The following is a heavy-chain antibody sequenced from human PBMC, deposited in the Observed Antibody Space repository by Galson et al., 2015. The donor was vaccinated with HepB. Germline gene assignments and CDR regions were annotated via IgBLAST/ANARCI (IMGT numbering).Heavy chain of an antibody. V-gene: IGHV3-64*01. J-gene: IGHJ3*02. CDR3: ARSSLRWELLPVDAFDI. CDR1: GFTFSSYA. CDR2: ISSNGGST. Sequence: SLRLSCAASGFTFSSYAMHWVRQAPGKGLEYVSAISSNGGSTYYANSVKGRFTISRDNSKNTLYLQMGSLRAEDMAVYYCARSSLRWELLPVDAFDIWGQGTMVTVSS. D-gene: IGHD1-26*01.